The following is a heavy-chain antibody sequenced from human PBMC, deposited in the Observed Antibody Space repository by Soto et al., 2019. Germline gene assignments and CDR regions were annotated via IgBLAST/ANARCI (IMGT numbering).Heavy chain of an antibody. CDR2: IVVGSGNT. CDR1: GGTFSSSA. V-gene: IGHV1-58*01. CDR3: AAAPYYYDSSGYYMIPGY. Sequence: SVKVSCKASGGTFSSSAVQWVRQARGQRLEWIGWIVVGSGNTNYAQKFQERVTITRDMSTSTANMELSSLRSEDTAVYYCAAAPYYYDSSGYYMIPGYWGQGTLVTVS. J-gene: IGHJ4*02. D-gene: IGHD3-22*01.